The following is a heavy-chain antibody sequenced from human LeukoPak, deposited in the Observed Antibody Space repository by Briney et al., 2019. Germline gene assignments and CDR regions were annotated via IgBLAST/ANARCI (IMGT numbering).Heavy chain of an antibody. CDR2: IIPIFGTA. J-gene: IGHJ3*02. CDR1: GGTFSSYA. CDR3: ARQTQGRSAFDI. V-gene: IGHV1-69*13. Sequence: SVKVSCKASGGTFSSYAVSWVRQAPGQGLEWMGGIIPIFGTANYAQKFQGRVTITADEPTSTAYMELSSLRSEDTAVYYCARQTQGRSAFDIWGQGTVVTVSS.